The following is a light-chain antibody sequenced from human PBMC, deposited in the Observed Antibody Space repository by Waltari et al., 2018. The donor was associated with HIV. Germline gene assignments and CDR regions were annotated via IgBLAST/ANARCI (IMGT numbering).Light chain of an antibody. Sequence: HSALTQPASVSGSPGQSITISCTASTRYIGNFVSWYPQHPGKAPQLILYAGKRRPSGTSDRFSGSKSGATSSLTISGLQIDDEADYYCSSPTTMESVTFGGGTHAVAFGGGTHLTV. CDR2: AGK. CDR3: SSPTTMESVTFGGGTHAVA. J-gene: IGLJ2*01. CDR1: TRYIGNF. V-gene: IGLV2-14*03.